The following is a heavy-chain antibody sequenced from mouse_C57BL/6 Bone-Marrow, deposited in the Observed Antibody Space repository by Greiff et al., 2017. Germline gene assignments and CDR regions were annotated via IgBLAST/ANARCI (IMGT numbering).Heavy chain of an antibody. CDR3: ARHDGSSG. V-gene: IGHV5-12*01. CDR2: ISNGGGST. CDR1: GFTFSDYY. D-gene: IGHD1-1*01. Sequence: EVTLMESGGGLVQPGGSLKLSCAASGFTFSDYYMYWVRQTPEKRLEWVAYISNGGGSTYYPDTVKGRFTISRDNAKNTLYLQMSRLKSEDTAMYYCARHDGSSGWGQGTLVTVSA. J-gene: IGHJ3*01.